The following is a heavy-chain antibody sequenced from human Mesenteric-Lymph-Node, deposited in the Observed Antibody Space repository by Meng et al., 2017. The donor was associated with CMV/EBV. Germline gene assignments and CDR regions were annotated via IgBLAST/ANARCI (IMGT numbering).Heavy chain of an antibody. J-gene: IGHJ4*02. CDR2: IYYSGST. D-gene: IGHD6-19*01. V-gene: IGHV4-39*01. CDR3: AATYRSGWSVFDY. CDR1: GDSIRSSDYY. Sequence: SETLSLTCTVSGDSIRSSDYYCGWIRQPPGKGLEWIGSIYYSGSTNYNPSLKSRVTISVDTSKNQFSLRLSSVTAADTAVHYCAATYRSGWSVFDYWGQGTLVTVSS.